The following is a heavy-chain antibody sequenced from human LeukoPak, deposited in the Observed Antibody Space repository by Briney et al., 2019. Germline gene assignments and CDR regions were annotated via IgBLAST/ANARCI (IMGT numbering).Heavy chain of an antibody. D-gene: IGHD3-16*01. CDR3: AKVGVLRWRFYFDY. Sequence: PGGSLRLSCAASGFTFSSYSMNWVRQAPGKGLEWVSYISSSSSTIYYADSVKGRFTISRDNAKNSLYLQMNSLRAEDTAVYYCAKVGVLRWRFYFDYWGQGTLVTVSS. CDR1: GFTFSSYS. CDR2: ISSSSSTI. J-gene: IGHJ4*02. V-gene: IGHV3-48*04.